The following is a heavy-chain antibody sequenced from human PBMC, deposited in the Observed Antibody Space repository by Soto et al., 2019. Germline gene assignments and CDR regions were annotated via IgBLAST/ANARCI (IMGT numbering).Heavy chain of an antibody. CDR1: GYTFTGYY. CDR3: ARSNAAGYYDFWSSWFDP. D-gene: IGHD3-3*01. J-gene: IGHJ5*02. Sequence: ASVKVSCKASGYTFTGYYMHWVRQAPGQGLEWMGWINPNSGGTNYAQKFQGWVTMTRDTSISTAYMELSRLRSDDTAVYYCARSNAAGYYDFWSSWFDPWGQGTLVTVSS. V-gene: IGHV1-2*04. CDR2: INPNSGGT.